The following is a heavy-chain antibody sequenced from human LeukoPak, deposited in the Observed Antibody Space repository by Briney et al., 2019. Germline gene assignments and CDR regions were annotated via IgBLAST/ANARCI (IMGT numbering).Heavy chain of an antibody. CDR1: GVSISSGSYY. CDR3: AREGDYYGSGHIRDY. V-gene: IGHV4-61*02. J-gene: IGHJ4*02. CDR2: IYTSGST. D-gene: IGHD3-10*01. Sequence: SQTLSLTCTVSGVSISSGSYYRSWIRQPAGKGLEWIGRIYTSGSTNYNPSLKSRVTISVDTSKNQFSLKLSSVTAADTAVYYCAREGDYYGSGHIRDYWGQGTLVTVSS.